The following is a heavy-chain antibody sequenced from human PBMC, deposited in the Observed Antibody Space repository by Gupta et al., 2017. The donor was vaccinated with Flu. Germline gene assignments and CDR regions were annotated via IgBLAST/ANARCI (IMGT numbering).Heavy chain of an antibody. CDR1: YPFTSYD. D-gene: IGHD1-1*01. V-gene: IGHV1-8*01. J-gene: IGHJ4*02. CDR3: ARTTATRVNDF. CDR2: MNPHSGKT. Sequence: YPFTSYDITWVRQATGQGLEWMGWMNPHSGKTGDAQTFQGRVAMTRDTAIGTAYLELTNLRSDDTAVYYCARTTATRVNDFWGQGSLVTVSS.